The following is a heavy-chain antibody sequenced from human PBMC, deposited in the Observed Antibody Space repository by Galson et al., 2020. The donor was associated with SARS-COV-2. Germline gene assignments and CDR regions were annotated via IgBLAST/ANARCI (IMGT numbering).Heavy chain of an antibody. V-gene: IGHV3-30-3*01. CDR2: ISYDGSNK. Sequence: GGSLRLSCAASGFTFSSYAMHWVRQAPGKGLEWVAVISYDGSNKYYADSVKGRFTISRDNSKNTLYLQMNSLRAEDTAVYYCGREDGYNYDSYYGLDVWGQGTTVTVSS. CDR3: GREDGYNYDSYYGLDV. CDR1: GFTFSSYA. D-gene: IGHD5-12*01. J-gene: IGHJ6*02.